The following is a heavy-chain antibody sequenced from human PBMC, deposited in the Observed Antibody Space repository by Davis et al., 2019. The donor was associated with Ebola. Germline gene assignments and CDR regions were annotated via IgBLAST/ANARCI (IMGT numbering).Heavy chain of an antibody. J-gene: IGHJ3*02. D-gene: IGHD2-21*01. V-gene: IGHV3-13*01. CDR2: IGAAGDT. Sequence: GESLKISCAASGFTFGSYDMHWVRQATGKGLEWVSAIGAAGDTYYPGSVQGRFTISRENAKNSLYLQMNSLRAGDTAVYYCARALFGASAFDIWGQGTMVTVSS. CDR3: ARALFGASAFDI. CDR1: GFTFGSYD.